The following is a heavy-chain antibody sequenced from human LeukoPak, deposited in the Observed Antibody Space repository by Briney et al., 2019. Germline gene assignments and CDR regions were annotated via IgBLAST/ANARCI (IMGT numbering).Heavy chain of an antibody. CDR1: GGSFSGYY. CDR3: AGHIVVVISHYYYYYMDV. Sequence: SETLSLTCAVYGGSFSGYYWSWIRQPPGKGLEWIGEINHSGSTNYNPSLKSRVTISVDTSKNQFSLKLSSVTAADTAVYYCAGHIVVVISHYYYYYMDVWGKGTTVTVSS. J-gene: IGHJ6*03. D-gene: IGHD2-21*01. V-gene: IGHV4-34*01. CDR2: INHSGST.